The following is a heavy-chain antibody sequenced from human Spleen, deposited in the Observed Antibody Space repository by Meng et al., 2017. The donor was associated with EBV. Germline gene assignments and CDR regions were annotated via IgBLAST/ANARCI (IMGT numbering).Heavy chain of an antibody. V-gene: IGHV4-34*01. CDR3: ARGRDIVVVVAATGSPLYNWFDP. D-gene: IGHD2-15*01. Sequence: QVQVRQVGGGLLKPSETLSLTCAVYGGSFSGYYWSWIRQPPGKGLEWIGEINHSGSTNYNPSLKSRVTISVDTSKNQFSLKLSSVTAADTAVYYCARGRDIVVVVAATGSPLYNWFDPWGQGTLVTVSS. CDR2: INHSGST. J-gene: IGHJ5*02. CDR1: GGSFSGYY.